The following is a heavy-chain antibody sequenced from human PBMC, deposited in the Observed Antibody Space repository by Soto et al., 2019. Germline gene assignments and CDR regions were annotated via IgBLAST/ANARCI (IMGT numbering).Heavy chain of an antibody. Sequence: GGSLRLSCAASGFIFSSYAMSWVRQAPGKGLELVSAISGGGGGTYYADSVKGRFTISRDNSKNTLYLQMNSLRAEDTAVYYCAKISGYDILTGYYTLGAFDIWGQGTMVTVSS. J-gene: IGHJ3*02. CDR2: ISGGGGGT. D-gene: IGHD3-9*01. CDR3: AKISGYDILTGYYTLGAFDI. CDR1: GFIFSSYA. V-gene: IGHV3-23*01.